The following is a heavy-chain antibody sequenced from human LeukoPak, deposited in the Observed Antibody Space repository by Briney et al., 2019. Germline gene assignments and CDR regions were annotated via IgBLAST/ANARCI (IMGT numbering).Heavy chain of an antibody. Sequence: GGSLRLSCAASGFTFSSYAMSWVRQAPGKGLEWVAVISYDGSNKYYADSVKGRFTISRDNSKNTLYLQMNSLRAEDTAVYYCAYSSSWYDGVDYWGQGTLVTVSS. V-gene: IGHV3-30-3*01. CDR1: GFTFSSYA. J-gene: IGHJ4*02. CDR2: ISYDGSNK. CDR3: AYSSSWYDGVDY. D-gene: IGHD6-13*01.